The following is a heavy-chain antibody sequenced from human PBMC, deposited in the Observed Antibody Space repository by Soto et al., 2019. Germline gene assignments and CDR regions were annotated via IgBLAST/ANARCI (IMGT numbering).Heavy chain of an antibody. V-gene: IGHV3-30-3*01. Sequence: QVQLVESGGGVVQPGRSLRLSCAASGFTFSSYAMHWVCQAPGKGLEWVAVISYDGSNKYYADSVKGRFTISRDNSKNTLYLQMNSLRAADTAVYYCARVAYSSSSSYYYYGMDVWGQGTTVTVSS. D-gene: IGHD6-6*01. J-gene: IGHJ6*02. CDR3: ARVAYSSSSSYYYYGMDV. CDR2: ISYDGSNK. CDR1: GFTFSSYA.